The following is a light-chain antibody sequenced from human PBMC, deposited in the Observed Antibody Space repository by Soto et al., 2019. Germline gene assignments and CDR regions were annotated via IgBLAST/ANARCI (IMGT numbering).Light chain of an antibody. CDR3: SSYTNINTRACV. J-gene: IGLJ1*01. V-gene: IGLV2-14*01. CDR1: SSDVGGYTY. Sequence: QSVLTQPASVSGSPRQSITISCTGASSDVGGYTYVSWYQQHPGKAPKLIIYEVTDRPSGVSNRFSGSKSGNTASLTISGLQAEDEAEYYCSSYTNINTRACVFGTGTKVTVL. CDR2: EVT.